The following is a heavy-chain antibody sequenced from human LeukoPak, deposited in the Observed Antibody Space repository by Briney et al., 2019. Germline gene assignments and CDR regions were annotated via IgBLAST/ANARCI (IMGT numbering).Heavy chain of an antibody. J-gene: IGHJ4*02. D-gene: IGHD3-9*01. CDR3: ARDTLNGPFVISLDY. CDR2: ISSDGHVE. Sequence: PGGSLRLSCAASGFTFSSYAMSWVRQAPGKGLEWVSHISSDGHVETYVDSVRGRFTMSRDNAKNFLFLQMNGLRAEDTAVYYCARDTLNGPFVISLDYWGQGALVTVSS. V-gene: IGHV3-48*03. CDR1: GFTFSSYA.